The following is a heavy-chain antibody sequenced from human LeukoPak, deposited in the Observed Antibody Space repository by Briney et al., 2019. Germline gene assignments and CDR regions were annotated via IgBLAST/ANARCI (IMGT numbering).Heavy chain of an antibody. CDR2: ISYDGGNE. V-gene: IGHV3-30-3*01. CDR1: GITFSTYA. CDR3: ARQGAFDP. D-gene: IGHD1-26*01. J-gene: IGHJ5*02. Sequence: GSLRLSCAASGITFSTYAMHWVRQAPGKGLEWVAFISYDGGNEYYADSVKGRFTISRDNSKNTLFLQMISLRAEDTAVYYCARQGAFDPWGQGTLVTVSS.